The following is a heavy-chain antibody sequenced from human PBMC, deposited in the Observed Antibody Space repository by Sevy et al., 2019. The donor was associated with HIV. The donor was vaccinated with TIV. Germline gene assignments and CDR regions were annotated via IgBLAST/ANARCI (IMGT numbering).Heavy chain of an antibody. CDR1: GFTFSSYA. D-gene: IGHD2-15*01. CDR2: ISYDGSNK. CDR3: ARDTVFCSGGSCYSYYYYGMDV. J-gene: IGHJ6*02. V-gene: IGHV3-30-3*01. Sequence: GGSLRLSCAASGFTFSSYAMHWVRRAPGKGLEWVAVISYDGSNKYYADSVKGRFTISRDNSKNTLYLQMNSLRAEDTAVYYCARDTVFCSGGSCYSYYYYGMDVWGQGTTVTVSS.